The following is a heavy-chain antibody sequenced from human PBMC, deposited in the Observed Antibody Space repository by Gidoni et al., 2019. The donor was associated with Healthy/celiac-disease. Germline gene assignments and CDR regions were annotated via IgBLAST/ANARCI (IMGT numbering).Heavy chain of an antibody. CDR1: GFTFSSYG. CDR2: IWYDGSNK. CDR3: ARGGNYDSSGYFDY. J-gene: IGHJ4*02. Sequence: QVQLVASGGGVVQPGRSLRLSCAASGFTFSSYGMHWVRQAPGKGLEWVAVIWYDGSNKYYADAVKGRFTISRDNSKNTLYLQMNSLRAEDTAVYYCARGGNYDSSGYFDYWGQGTLVTVSS. V-gene: IGHV3-33*01. D-gene: IGHD3-22*01.